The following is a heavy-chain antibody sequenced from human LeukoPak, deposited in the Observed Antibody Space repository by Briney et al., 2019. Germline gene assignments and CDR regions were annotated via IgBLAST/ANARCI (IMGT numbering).Heavy chain of an antibody. J-gene: IGHJ4*02. Sequence: GGSLRLSCAASGFTVSSNYMSWIRQCPGKGLEWVSLLYTDGTTYYADSVRGRFTISRDSSKNTVYLQMNSLRAEDTGVYYCARVSPFDYWGQGTLVTVSS. CDR2: LYTDGTT. CDR1: GFTVSSNY. CDR3: ARVSPFDY. V-gene: IGHV3-66*01.